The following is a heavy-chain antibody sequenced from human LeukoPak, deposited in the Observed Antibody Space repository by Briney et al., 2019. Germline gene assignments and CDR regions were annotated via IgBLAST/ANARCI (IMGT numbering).Heavy chain of an antibody. D-gene: IGHD6-19*01. V-gene: IGHV3-30*04. CDR1: GFTFSSYI. CDR2: ISSDGSNQ. J-gene: IGHJ4*02. CDR3: AKKGYSYGWRDSYYFDY. Sequence: GRSLRLSCAASGFTFSSYIIHWVRQAPGKGLEWVVVISSDGSNQYYADSVKGRFTISRDNSKLYLQMNSLRAEDTAVYFCAKKGYSYGWRDSYYFDYWGQGTLVTVSS.